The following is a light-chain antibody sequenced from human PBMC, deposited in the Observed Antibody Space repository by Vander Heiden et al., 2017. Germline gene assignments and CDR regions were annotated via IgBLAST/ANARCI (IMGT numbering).Light chain of an antibody. Sequence: QSVLTKPPSASGTPGQRVTISCSGSSSNIGSNNVNWYQQLPGAAPKLLIYYNNQRPSGVPDRFSGSKSGTSASLAITGLQSEDEADYYCAAWDDSLNGVVFGGGTNLTVL. CDR3: AAWDDSLNGVV. J-gene: IGLJ2*01. CDR2: YNN. V-gene: IGLV1-44*01. CDR1: SSNIGSNN.